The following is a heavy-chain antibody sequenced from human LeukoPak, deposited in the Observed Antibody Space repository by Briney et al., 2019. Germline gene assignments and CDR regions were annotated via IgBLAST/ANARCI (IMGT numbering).Heavy chain of an antibody. CDR2: ISAYTGNT. D-gene: IGHD2-21*02. CDR3: ARGGIVVVTAIPDY. V-gene: IGHV1-18*01. Sequence: ASVKVSCKASGYTFTSYAISWVRQAPGQGLEWMGWISAYTGNTNYAQKLQDRVTTTTDTSTSTAYMELRSLRSDDTAVYYCARGGIVVVTAIPDYWGQGTLVTVSS. J-gene: IGHJ4*02. CDR1: GYTFTSYA.